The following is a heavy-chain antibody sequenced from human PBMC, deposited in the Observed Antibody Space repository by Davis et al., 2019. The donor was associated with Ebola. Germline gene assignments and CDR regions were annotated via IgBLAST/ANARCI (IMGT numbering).Heavy chain of an antibody. V-gene: IGHV3-73*01. CDR2: IRSKANSYAT. D-gene: IGHD2-21*01. J-gene: IGHJ4*02. CDR1: GFTFSGSA. CDR3: TGRVVVIPTVLEPVDY. Sequence: GESLKISCAASGFTFSGSAIHCVRQASGKGLEWVGRIRSKANSYATAYAASLKGRFTIARDDSKNTAYLQMNSLKTEDTAVYYCTGRVVVIPTVLEPVDYWGQGTLVTVSS.